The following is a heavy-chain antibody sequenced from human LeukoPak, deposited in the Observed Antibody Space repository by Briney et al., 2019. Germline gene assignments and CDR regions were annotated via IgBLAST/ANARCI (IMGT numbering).Heavy chain of an antibody. Sequence: GASVKVSCKVSGYTLADLSIQWVRQAPGNGLEWMGSLHSEDGETFYTQKFEGRVTTTEDTATDTSYMELSSLRSDDTAVCYCATEISHLRGFEYWGQGTLVTVSS. CDR2: LHSEDGET. J-gene: IGHJ4*02. V-gene: IGHV1-24*01. D-gene: IGHD4-17*01. CDR1: GYTLADLS. CDR3: ATEISHLRGFEY.